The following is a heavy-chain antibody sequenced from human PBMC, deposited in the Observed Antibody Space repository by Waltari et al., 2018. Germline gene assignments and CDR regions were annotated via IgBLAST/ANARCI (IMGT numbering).Heavy chain of an antibody. D-gene: IGHD6-19*01. CDR1: GGSINSYY. J-gene: IGHJ5*02. Sequence: QVQLQESGPGLVKPSETLSLTGTVSGGSINSYYWSWIRQPPGKGLEWIGYIYHNGATNYNPSLKSRVTISIDTSKNQLSLKLNSVTAADTATYYCASGGGGIAVAGTGGWFDPWGQGALVTVSS. CDR2: IYHNGAT. V-gene: IGHV4-59*01. CDR3: ASGGGGIAVAGTGGWFDP.